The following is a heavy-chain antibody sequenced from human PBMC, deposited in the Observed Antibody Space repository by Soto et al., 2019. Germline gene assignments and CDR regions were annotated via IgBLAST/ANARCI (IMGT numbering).Heavy chain of an antibody. CDR1: GGSVTNSSYY. J-gene: IGHJ4*02. V-gene: IGHV4-39*01. D-gene: IGHD4-4*01. CDR2: VYYRGRS. Sequence: SETLSLTCTVSGGSVTNSSYYWGWIRQSPGKGLEWIGSVYYRGRSYSKSSVKSRVTISVDTSKNQFSLNLNSVTASDTAVYFCVSQRTTVITKAYFDYWGPGALVTVSS. CDR3: VSQRTTVITKAYFDY.